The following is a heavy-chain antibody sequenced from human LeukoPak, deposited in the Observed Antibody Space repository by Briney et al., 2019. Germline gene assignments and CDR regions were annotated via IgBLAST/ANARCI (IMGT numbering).Heavy chain of an antibody. CDR1: GSSITNNYF. Sequence: SETLSLTCAVSGSSITNNYFWGWIRQPPGKGLGWKGVEWIGTISHRGTTSHNPSLKSRVTISVDTSKNHFSLNLTSVTAADTAVYYCARFSAVPPRSFYFDRWGQGALVTVSS. V-gene: IGHV4-38-2*01. D-gene: IGHD2-2*01. J-gene: IGHJ4*02. CDR3: ARFSAVPPRSFYFDR. CDR2: ISHRGTT.